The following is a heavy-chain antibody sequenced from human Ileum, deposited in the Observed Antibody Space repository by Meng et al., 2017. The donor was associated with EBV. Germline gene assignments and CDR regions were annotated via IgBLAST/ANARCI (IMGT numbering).Heavy chain of an antibody. D-gene: IGHD3-10*01. CDR1: GDSVSGSDW. J-gene: IGHJ4*02. V-gene: IGHV4-4*02. Sequence: APALAPPSGPLALTCPVSGDSVSGSDWWSWVRQPPGKWLEWIGEVYHYGATNYHPSLKSRVTISLDKSKNEVNLHLNSLTAADTAVYFCARSSPIVRGLDYWGQGTLVTVSS. CDR3: ARSSPIVRGLDY. CDR2: VYHYGAT.